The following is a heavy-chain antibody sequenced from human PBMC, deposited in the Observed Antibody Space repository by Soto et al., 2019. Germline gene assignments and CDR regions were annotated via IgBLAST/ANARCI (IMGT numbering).Heavy chain of an antibody. CDR2: VFYSGST. CDR3: ARSFMVPVDCFDY. CDR1: GASINTHY. J-gene: IGHJ4*02. V-gene: IGHV4-59*11. D-gene: IGHD3-10*01. Sequence: SETLSLTCTVSGASINTHYWSWIRQPPGKGLEWIGQVFYSGSTNYNPSLKSRVTISIDTSTKQFSLKLTSVTAADTAVYYCARSFMVPVDCFDYWGQGTLDTVSS.